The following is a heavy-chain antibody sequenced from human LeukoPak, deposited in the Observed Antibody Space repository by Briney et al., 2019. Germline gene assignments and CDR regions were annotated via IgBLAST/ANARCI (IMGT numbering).Heavy chain of an antibody. CDR2: ISPTGSTT. CDR3: ARDRPEGGSFDY. D-gene: IGHD5-12*01. V-gene: IGHV3-74*01. CDR1: GFSFSGHW. Sequence: PGGSLRLSCTASGFSFSGHWMHWARHLPGKGLVWVSRISPTGSTTSYADSVKGRFTVSRDNAKNTLYLQMNSLRAEDTAVYYCARDRPEGGSFDYWGQGTLVTVSS. J-gene: IGHJ4*02.